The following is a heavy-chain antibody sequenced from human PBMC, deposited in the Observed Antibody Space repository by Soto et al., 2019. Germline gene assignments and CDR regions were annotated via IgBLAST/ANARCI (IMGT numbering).Heavy chain of an antibody. V-gene: IGHV5-10-1*01. CDR3: ASYNFFCGGDCNSSGIDV. Sequence: PGESLKISCQGSGYMFTDYWINWVRQVSGVGLEWLVRIDPSDSYTKYNPSFQGHVTISADKSTSTAYLQWSSLRASDTAVYYCASYNFFCGGDCNSSGIDVWGQGTTVPVYS. D-gene: IGHD2-21*02. CDR1: GYMFTDYW. J-gene: IGHJ6*02. CDR2: IDPSDSYT.